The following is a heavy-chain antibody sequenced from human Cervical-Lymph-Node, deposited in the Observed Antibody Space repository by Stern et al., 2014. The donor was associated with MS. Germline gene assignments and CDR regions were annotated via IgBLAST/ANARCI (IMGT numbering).Heavy chain of an antibody. Sequence: VQLAESGGAVVLPGRSLRLSCAASVFTFSSYGMHWVLPAPGKGLDWATVISYDGNPKYYAASVKGRFTISRDNSKNTLHLQMNSVTPDDTAIYYCARDYEDTSMLFDHWGQGTLVTVST. V-gene: IGHV3-30*03. CDR3: ARDYEDTSMLFDH. J-gene: IGHJ4*02. CDR2: ISYDGNPK. D-gene: IGHD2-8*01. CDR1: VFTFSSYG.